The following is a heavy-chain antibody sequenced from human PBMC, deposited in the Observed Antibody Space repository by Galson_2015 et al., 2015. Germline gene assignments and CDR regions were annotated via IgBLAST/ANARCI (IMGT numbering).Heavy chain of an antibody. CDR3: ARGMVQGVRSWFDP. J-gene: IGHJ5*02. CDR1: GGSIRSYY. CDR2: IDYSGST. Sequence: SETLSLTCTVPGGSIRSYYWSWIRQPPGKGLEWIGYIDYSGSTNYNPSLKSRVTISVDTSKNQFSLKVNSVTAADTAVYYCARGMVQGVRSWFDPWGQGTLVTVSS. D-gene: IGHD3-10*01. V-gene: IGHV4-59*01.